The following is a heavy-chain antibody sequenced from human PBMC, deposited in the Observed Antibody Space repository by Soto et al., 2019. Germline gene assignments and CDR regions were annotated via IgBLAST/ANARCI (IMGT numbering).Heavy chain of an antibody. Sequence: SLRLSCAASGFTFSSYAMHWVRQAPGKGLEWVAVISYDGSNKYYADSVKGRFTISRDNSKNTLYLQMNSLRAEDTAVYYCARASCGGGSCYYYYYGMDVWGQGTTVTAP. CDR1: GFTFSSYA. D-gene: IGHD2-15*01. V-gene: IGHV3-30-3*01. CDR2: ISYDGSNK. CDR3: ARASCGGGSCYYYYYGMDV. J-gene: IGHJ6*02.